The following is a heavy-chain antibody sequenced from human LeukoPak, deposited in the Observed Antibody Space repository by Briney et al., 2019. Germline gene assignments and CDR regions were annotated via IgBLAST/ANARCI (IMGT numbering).Heavy chain of an antibody. CDR3: ARDLSSGWHIDYYHGRDV. D-gene: IGHD6-19*01. J-gene: IGHJ6*02. CDR2: IYSGGST. CDR1: GFTVSSNY. Sequence: GGSLRLSCAASGFTVSSNYMSWVRQAPGKGLEWVSVIYSGGSTYYADSVKGRFTISRDNSKNTLYLQMNSLRAEDTAVYYCARDLSSGWHIDYYHGRDVWGHGTRVTVS. V-gene: IGHV3-66*01.